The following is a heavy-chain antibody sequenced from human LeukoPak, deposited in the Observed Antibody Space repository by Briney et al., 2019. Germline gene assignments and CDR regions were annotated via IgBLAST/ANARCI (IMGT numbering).Heavy chain of an antibody. J-gene: IGHJ3*02. V-gene: IGHV3-73*01. CDR3: TRRGPATTGAFDI. CDR2: IRSKANSYAT. Sequence: GGSLRLSCAASGFTFSGSAMHWVRQASGKGLEWVGRIRSKANSYATAYAALVKGRFTISRDDSKNTAYLQMNSLKTEDTAVYYCTRRGPATTGAFDIWGQGTMVTVSS. CDR1: GFTFSGSA. D-gene: IGHD4-17*01.